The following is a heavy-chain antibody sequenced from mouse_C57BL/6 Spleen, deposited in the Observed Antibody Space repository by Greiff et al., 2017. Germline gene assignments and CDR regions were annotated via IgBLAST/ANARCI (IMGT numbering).Heavy chain of an antibody. Sequence: EVKLVESGGGLVKPGGSLKLSCAASGFTFSSYAMSWVRQTPEKRLEWVATISDGGSYTYYPDNVKGRFTISRDNAKNNLYLQMSHLKSEDTAMYYCARGNSRYWYFDFWGTGTTVTVSS. CDR1: GFTFSSYA. CDR2: ISDGGSYT. CDR3: ARGNSRYWYFDF. V-gene: IGHV5-4*03. J-gene: IGHJ1*03.